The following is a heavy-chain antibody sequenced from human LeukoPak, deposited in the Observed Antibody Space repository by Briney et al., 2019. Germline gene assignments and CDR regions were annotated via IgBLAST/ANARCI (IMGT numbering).Heavy chain of an antibody. Sequence: QPGGSLRLSCAASGFTFSASAMHWVRRASGKGLEWVGRIRNKANGYETAYAASVKGRFIISRDDSKNTAYLQMNSLKTEDTAVYYCTRLGYCTNGVCYFDYWGQGILVTVSS. J-gene: IGHJ4*02. CDR1: GFTFSASA. D-gene: IGHD2-8*01. CDR2: IRNKANGYET. V-gene: IGHV3-73*01. CDR3: TRLGYCTNGVCYFDY.